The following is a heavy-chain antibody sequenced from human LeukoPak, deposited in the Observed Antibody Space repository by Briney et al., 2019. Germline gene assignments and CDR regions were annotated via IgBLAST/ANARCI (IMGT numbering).Heavy chain of an antibody. V-gene: IGHV3-30-3*01. CDR3: ARDIVVVPAGLYYYVMDV. Sequence: GGSLRLSCAASGFTFSSYAMHWVRQAPGKRLEWVAFISYDGSNKYYADSVKGRFTISRDNSKNTLYLQMNSLRTEDTAVYYCARDIVVVPAGLYYYVMDVWGQGTTVTVSS. CDR2: ISYDGSNK. D-gene: IGHD2-2*01. J-gene: IGHJ6*02. CDR1: GFTFSSYA.